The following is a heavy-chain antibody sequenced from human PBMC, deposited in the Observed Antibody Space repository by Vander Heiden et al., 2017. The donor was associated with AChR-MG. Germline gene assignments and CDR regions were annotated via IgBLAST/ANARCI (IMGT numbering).Heavy chain of an antibody. CDR2: ISWNSGSI. J-gene: IGHJ4*02. CDR1: GFTFDDYA. CDR3: AKDLSGGVTAQYYFDY. D-gene: IGHD2-21*02. V-gene: IGHV3-9*01. Sequence: EVQLVESGGGLVQPGRSLRLSCAASGFTFDDYAMHWVRQAPGKGLEWVSGISWNSGSIGYADSVKGRFTISRDNAKNSLYLQMNSLRAEDTALYYCAKDLSGGVTAQYYFDYWGQGTLVTVSS.